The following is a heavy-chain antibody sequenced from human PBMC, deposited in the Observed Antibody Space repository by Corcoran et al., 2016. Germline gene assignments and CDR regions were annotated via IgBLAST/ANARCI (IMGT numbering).Heavy chain of an antibody. J-gene: IGHJ6*02. CDR3: AKAQGAGTTRGGAYYSYYGRDV. D-gene: IGHD3-16*01. V-gene: IGHV3-30*18. Sequence: QVQLVESGGGVVQPGRSLRLSCAASGFTFSSYGMHWVRQAPGKGLEWVAVISFDGSNKYYADSVKGRFTISRDNSKNRRYLQMNRLRPEETAVYYCAKAQGAGTTRGGAYYSYYGRDVWGQGTTVTVSS. CDR2: ISFDGSNK. CDR1: GFTFSSYG.